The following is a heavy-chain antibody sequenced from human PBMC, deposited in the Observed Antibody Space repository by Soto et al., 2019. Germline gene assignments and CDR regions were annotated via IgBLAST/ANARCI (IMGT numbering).Heavy chain of an antibody. J-gene: IGHJ4*02. CDR3: ARGPWNADFDY. D-gene: IGHD1-1*01. CDR1: GGSISSYY. CDR2: IYYTGST. Sequence: QVQLQESGPGLVKPSETLSLTCTVSGGSISSYYWSWIRQPPGKGLEWIGYIYYTGSTKYNPSLKXRVTTSVDTSKNQFSLRLSSVTAADTAVYYCARGPWNADFDYWGQGIVVTVSS. V-gene: IGHV4-59*01.